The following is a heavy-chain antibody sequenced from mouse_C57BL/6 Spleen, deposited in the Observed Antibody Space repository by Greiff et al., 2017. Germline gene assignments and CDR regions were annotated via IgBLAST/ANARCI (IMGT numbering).Heavy chain of an antibody. D-gene: IGHD1-1*01. Sequence: QVQLQQPGAELVKPGASVKMSCKASGYTFTSYWITWVKQRPGQGLEWIGDIYPGSGSTNYNEKFKSKATLTVDTSSSTAYMQLSSLTSEDSAVYYGARSPTTVVGEGYFDVWGTGTTVTVSS. V-gene: IGHV1-55*01. CDR1: GYTFTSYW. CDR3: ARSPTTVVGEGYFDV. CDR2: IYPGSGST. J-gene: IGHJ1*03.